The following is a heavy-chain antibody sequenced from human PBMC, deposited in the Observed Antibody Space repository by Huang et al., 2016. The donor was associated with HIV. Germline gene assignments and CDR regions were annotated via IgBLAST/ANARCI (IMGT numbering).Heavy chain of an antibody. CDR1: GFTFATYG. CDR2: IRPDATDK. Sequence: QVQLVESGGGVVQPGGSLRLSCAASGFTFATYGMPWVRQAPGQGLELVAFIRPDATDKYYADSVKGRFTASRDNSKNTLFLHMNSLRPEDTALYYCAKIPPLHANLATSGPGPVDYWGQGTLVTVSS. V-gene: IGHV3-30*02. CDR3: AKIPPLHANLATSGPGPVDY. J-gene: IGHJ4*02. D-gene: IGHD6-13*01.